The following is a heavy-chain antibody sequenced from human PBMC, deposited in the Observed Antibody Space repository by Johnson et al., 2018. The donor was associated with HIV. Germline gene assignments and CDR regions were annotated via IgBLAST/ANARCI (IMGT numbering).Heavy chain of an antibody. Sequence: VQLVESGGGVVRPGGSLRLSCAASGFTFSSYWMHWVRQAPGKGLVWVSRINSDGSSTICADSVKGRFTISRDKCIHALCLLMNSLRAEDTAVWCCARAVCRGGRCYSHDAFDIWGHGTMVTVSS. CDR2: INSDGSST. D-gene: IGHD2-15*01. J-gene: IGHJ3*02. V-gene: IGHV3-74*02. CDR1: GFTFSSYW. CDR3: ARAVCRGGRCYSHDAFDI.